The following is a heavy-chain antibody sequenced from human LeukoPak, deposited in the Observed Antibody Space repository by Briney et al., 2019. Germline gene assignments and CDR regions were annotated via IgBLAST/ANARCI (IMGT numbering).Heavy chain of an antibody. D-gene: IGHD6-13*01. Sequence: GGSLRLSCAASGLTVRSNYMGWVRQAPGKGLEWVSVIHSCGNTYYADSVKGRFTISRDNSRNTMDLQRNSPRADDTALYYCARCDSSRWNGIDYWGQGTLVTVSS. V-gene: IGHV3-53*01. CDR1: GLTVRSNY. CDR3: ARCDSSRWNGIDY. J-gene: IGHJ4*02. CDR2: IHSCGNT.